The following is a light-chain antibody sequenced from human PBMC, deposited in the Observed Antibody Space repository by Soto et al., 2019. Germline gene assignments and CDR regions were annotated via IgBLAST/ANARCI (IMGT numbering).Light chain of an antibody. Sequence: QSALTQPPSASGSPGQSVTISCTGTSSDVGGYNYVSWYQQHPGKAPKLMIYEVSKRPSGVPDRFSGSKSDNTASLTISGLQAEDEADYECCSYAGSGYWVFGGGTTLTVL. J-gene: IGLJ3*02. V-gene: IGLV2-8*01. CDR1: SSDVGGYNY. CDR2: EVS. CDR3: CSYAGSGYWV.